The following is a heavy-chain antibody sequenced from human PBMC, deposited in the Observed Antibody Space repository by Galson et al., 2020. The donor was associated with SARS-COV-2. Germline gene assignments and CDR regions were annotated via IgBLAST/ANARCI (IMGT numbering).Heavy chain of an antibody. J-gene: IGHJ5*02. V-gene: IGHV3-48*03. CDR3: AREEMDCGGDCFLA. D-gene: IGHD2-21*02. CDR2: ITAGATLI. CDR1: GFPFSYYE. Sequence: GESLKISCAASGFPFSYYEMNWVRQAPGKGLEWTSYITAGATLIYYADSVKGRFTVSRDNAKNSLYLQMNSLRAEDTAVYYCAREEMDCGGDCFLAWGQGTLVTVSS.